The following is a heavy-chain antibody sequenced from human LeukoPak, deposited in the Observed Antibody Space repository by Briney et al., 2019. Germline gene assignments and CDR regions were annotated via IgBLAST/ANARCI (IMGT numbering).Heavy chain of an antibody. D-gene: IGHD3-22*01. Sequence: SETLSLTCTVSGGSISSYYWSWIRQPAGKGLEWIGRIYTSGSTNYNPSLKSRVTMSVDTSKNQFSLKLRSVTAADTAVYYCAREFPYYYDSSGYYRGPPDAFDIWGQGTMVTVSS. V-gene: IGHV4-4*07. CDR1: GGSISSYY. CDR2: IYTSGST. CDR3: AREFPYYYDSSGYYRGPPDAFDI. J-gene: IGHJ3*02.